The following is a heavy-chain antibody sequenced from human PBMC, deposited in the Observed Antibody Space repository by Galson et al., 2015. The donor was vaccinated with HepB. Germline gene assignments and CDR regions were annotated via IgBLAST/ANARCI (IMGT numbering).Heavy chain of an antibody. CDR3: ARDPGGWQGGSFDY. CDR2: INPNSGGT. CDR1: GYTFTGYY. V-gene: IGHV1-2*02. Sequence: SVKVSCKASGYTFTGYYMHWVRQAPGQGLEWMGWINPNSGGTNYAQKFQGRVTMTRDTSISTAYMELSRLRSDDTAMYYCARDPGGWQGGSFDYWGQGTLVTVSS. J-gene: IGHJ4*02. D-gene: IGHD5-24*01.